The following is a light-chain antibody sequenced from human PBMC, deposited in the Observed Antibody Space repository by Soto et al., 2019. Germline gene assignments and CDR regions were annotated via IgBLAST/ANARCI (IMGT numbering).Light chain of an antibody. J-gene: IGLJ1*01. CDR1: SYNIGAGYD. CDR2: GNS. V-gene: IGLV1-40*01. Sequence: QSVLTQPPSVSGAPGQRVTISCTGSSYNIGAGYDVHWYQQLPGTAPKLLIYGNSNRPSGVPDRFSGSKSGTSASLAITGLQAEDEADYYCPSYASSLSGYVFGTGTKLTVL. CDR3: PSYASSLSGYV.